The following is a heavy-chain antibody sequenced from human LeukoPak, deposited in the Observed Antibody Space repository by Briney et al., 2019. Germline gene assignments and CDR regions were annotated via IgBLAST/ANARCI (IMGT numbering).Heavy chain of an antibody. V-gene: IGHV3-74*01. J-gene: IGHJ4*01. D-gene: IGHD3-22*01. CDR1: GFTFSNHW. CDR3: ARGPGSSGGAYVGDY. CDR2: IDGGGSST. Sequence: PGGSLRLSCAASGFTFSNHWMHWVRQVPGKELVWVSRIDGGGSSTSYADSVKGRFSISRDNAKSTLYLRMNSLRAEDTAVYYCARGPGSSGGAYVGDYWGHGTLVTVSS.